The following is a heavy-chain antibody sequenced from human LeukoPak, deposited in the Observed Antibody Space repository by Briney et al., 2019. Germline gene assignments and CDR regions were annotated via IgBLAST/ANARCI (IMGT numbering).Heavy chain of an antibody. CDR2: INPNSGGT. V-gene: IGHV1-2*02. CDR3: ARDRDSSWYYWTSGNYFDY. Sequence: GASVKVSCKASGYTFTGYYMHWVRQAPGQGLEWMGWINPNSGGTNYAQKFQGRVTMTRDTPISTAYMELSRLRSDDTAVYYCARDRDSSWYYWTSGNYFDYWGQGTLVTVSS. D-gene: IGHD6-13*01. J-gene: IGHJ4*02. CDR1: GYTFTGYY.